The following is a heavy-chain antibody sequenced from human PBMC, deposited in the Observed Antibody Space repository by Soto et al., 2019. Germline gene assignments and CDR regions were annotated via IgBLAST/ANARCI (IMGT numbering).Heavy chain of an antibody. CDR2: ISAYNGNT. CDR1: GYTFTSYG. CDR3: AITNDFWSGYEVHYGMDV. D-gene: IGHD3-3*01. J-gene: IGHJ6*02. Sequence: ASVKVSCKASGYTFTSYGISWVRQAPGQGLEWMGWISAYNGNTNYAQKLQGRVTMTTDTSTSTAYMELSSLRSEDTAVYYCAITNDFWSGYEVHYGMDVWGQGTTVTVSS. V-gene: IGHV1-18*01.